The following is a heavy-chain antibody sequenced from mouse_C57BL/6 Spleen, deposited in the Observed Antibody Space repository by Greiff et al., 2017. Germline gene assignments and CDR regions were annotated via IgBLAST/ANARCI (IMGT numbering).Heavy chain of an antibody. CDR2: IRNKANNHAT. J-gene: IGHJ2*01. D-gene: IGHD2-3*01. CDR1: GFTFSDAW. CDR3: TRQASSDGYYVN. Sequence: EVMLVESGGGLVQPGGSLKLSCAASGFTFSDAWMDWVRQSPEKGLEWVAEIRNKANNHATYYAESVKGRFTISRDDSKISVYMQMNSLRAEDTGIYYCTRQASSDGYYVNWGQGTTLTVSS. V-gene: IGHV6-6*01.